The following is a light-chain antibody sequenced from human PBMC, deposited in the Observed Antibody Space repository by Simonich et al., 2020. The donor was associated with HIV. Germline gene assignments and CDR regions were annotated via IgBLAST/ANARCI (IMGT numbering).Light chain of an antibody. Sequence: QSALTQPASVSGSPGQSITISCTGTSSDVGGYNYVSWYQQHPGKAPKLMIYDVSNRPSGVSTRFSGYKSGNTASLTISGIQAEDEADYYCSSYTSSSTLVFGGGTKLTVL. CDR2: DVS. V-gene: IGLV2-14*03. CDR3: SSYTSSSTLV. J-gene: IGLJ2*01. CDR1: SSDVGGYNY.